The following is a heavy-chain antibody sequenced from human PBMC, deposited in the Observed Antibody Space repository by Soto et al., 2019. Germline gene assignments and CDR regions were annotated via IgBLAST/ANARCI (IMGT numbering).Heavy chain of an antibody. CDR2: IYWNDDK. CDR3: ARRYYYGSGSYYDGDYRFDY. CDR1: GFSLSTTGVG. Sequence: QITLKESGPTLVNPTQTLTLTCTFSGFSLSTTGVGVGWIRQPPGKALEWLALIYWNDDKRYSPSLKSRLTITKDTSKNQVFLTMTNMDPVDTATYYCARRYYYGSGSYYDGDYRFDYWGQGTLVTVSS. D-gene: IGHD3-10*01. V-gene: IGHV2-5*01. J-gene: IGHJ4*02.